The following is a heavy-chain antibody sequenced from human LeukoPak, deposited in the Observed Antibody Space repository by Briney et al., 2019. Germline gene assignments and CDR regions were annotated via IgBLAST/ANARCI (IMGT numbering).Heavy chain of an antibody. CDR3: ARPNFNYYYYYMDV. D-gene: IGHD1-1*01. CDR1: GFTFGDYY. V-gene: IGHV3-11*01. J-gene: IGHJ6*03. CDR2: ISGSGTTL. Sequence: GGSLRLSCAASGFTFGDYYMNWIRQAPGQGLEWVAYISGSGTTLFYAESVKGRFTISRDNAKNSLYLQMNSLRAEDTAVYYCARPNFNYYYYYMDVWGKGTTVAISS.